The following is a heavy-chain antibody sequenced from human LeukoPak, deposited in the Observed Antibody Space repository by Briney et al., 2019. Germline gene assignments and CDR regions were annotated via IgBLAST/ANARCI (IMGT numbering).Heavy chain of an antibody. J-gene: IGHJ4*02. D-gene: IGHD6-19*01. Sequence: ASVKVSCKASGYTFTSYYMHWVRQAPGQGLEWMGIINPSGGSTSYAQKFQGRVTMTRDTATSTVYMELSSLRSEDTAVYYCAREAVAGTDFDYWGQGTLVTVSS. V-gene: IGHV1-46*01. CDR2: INPSGGST. CDR3: AREAVAGTDFDY. CDR1: GYTFTSYY.